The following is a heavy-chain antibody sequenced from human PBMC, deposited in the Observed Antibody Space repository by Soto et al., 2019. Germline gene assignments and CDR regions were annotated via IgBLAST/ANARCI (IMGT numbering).Heavy chain of an antibody. CDR1: DGSISSGGYY. CDR3: ATSSQSTVTTSDY. D-gene: IGHD4-17*01. CDR2: ISYSGST. Sequence: QVQLQASGPGLVKPSQTLSLTCTVSDGSISSGGYYWSWIRQHPGKGLEWIGYISYSGSTYYNPSLKSRVTISVDTSKNQCSLKLSSVTAADTAVYYCATSSQSTVTTSDYWGQGTLVTVSS. J-gene: IGHJ4*02. V-gene: IGHV4-31*03.